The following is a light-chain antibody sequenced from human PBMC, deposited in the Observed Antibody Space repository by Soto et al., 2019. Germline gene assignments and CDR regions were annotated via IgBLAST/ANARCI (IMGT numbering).Light chain of an antibody. CDR1: HSVNDF. CDR2: DAS. V-gene: IGKV3D-15*01. J-gene: IGKJ4*01. Sequence: EIVMTQSPAPLSVSPGERATLSCRASHSVNDFLAWYQQGPGQAPRLLIYDASKRATGIPARFSGSRSGPEFTLTINCLQSEDFAVYYCQPSTFLLLPFGGGAKVAIK. CDR3: QPSTFLLLP.